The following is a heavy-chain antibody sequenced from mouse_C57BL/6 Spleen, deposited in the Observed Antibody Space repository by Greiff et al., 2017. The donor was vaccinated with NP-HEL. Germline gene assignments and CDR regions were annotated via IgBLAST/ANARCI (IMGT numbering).Heavy chain of an antibody. D-gene: IGHD2-4*01. J-gene: IGHJ2*01. CDR1: GYAFSSSW. CDR2: IYPGDGDT. CDR3: AREGDYFYYFDY. Sequence: QVQLKESGPELVKPGASVKISCKASGYAFSSSWMNWVKQRPGKGLEWIGRIYPGDGDTNYNGKFKGKATLTADKSSSTAYMQLSSLTSEDSAVYFCAREGDYFYYFDYWGQGTTLTVSS. V-gene: IGHV1-82*01.